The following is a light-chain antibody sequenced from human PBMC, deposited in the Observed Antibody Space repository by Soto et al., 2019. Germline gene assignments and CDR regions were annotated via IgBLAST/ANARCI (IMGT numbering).Light chain of an antibody. CDR1: SSDVGGYNF. J-gene: IGLJ1*01. CDR3: SSYTTTSTLV. Sequence: QSVLTQPASVSGSPGQSITISCTGTSSDVGGYNFVSWYQHHPGKAPKLMIYEVNNRPSGVSNRFSGSKSGNTASLTISGLQAEDEAEYYCSSYTTTSTLVFGTGTKVTVL. CDR2: EVN. V-gene: IGLV2-14*01.